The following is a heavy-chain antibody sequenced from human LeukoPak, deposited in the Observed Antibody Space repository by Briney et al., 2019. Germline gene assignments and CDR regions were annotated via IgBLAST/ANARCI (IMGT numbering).Heavy chain of an antibody. CDR1: GDSITTYY. Sequence: SETLSLTCTVSGDSITTYYWSWIRQPPGKGLEWIGYIYYSGITSYNPSLKRRVTISVDTSNNQFSLMLTSVTAADTAVYYCASIPLYYDSLGWFDPWGQGTLVTVSS. CDR2: IYYSGIT. V-gene: IGHV4-59*08. D-gene: IGHD3-3*01. CDR3: ASIPLYYDSLGWFDP. J-gene: IGHJ5*02.